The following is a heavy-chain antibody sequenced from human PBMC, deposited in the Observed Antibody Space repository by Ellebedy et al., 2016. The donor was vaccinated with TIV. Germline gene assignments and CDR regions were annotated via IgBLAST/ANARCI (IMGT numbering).Heavy chain of an antibody. J-gene: IGHJ3*01. CDR3: VRDNEQVEHYDSNAYYYDAFDV. CDR1: GYTFSNYG. Sequence: ASVKVSCXTSGYTFSNYGISWVRQAPGQGLEWLGWISAFNGYTKYAPKIQGRVTLTTDTSANTAYMELRSLRSDDTAVYYCVRDNEQVEHYDSNAYYYDAFDVWGPGTMVTVSS. CDR2: ISAFNGYT. D-gene: IGHD3-22*01. V-gene: IGHV1-18*04.